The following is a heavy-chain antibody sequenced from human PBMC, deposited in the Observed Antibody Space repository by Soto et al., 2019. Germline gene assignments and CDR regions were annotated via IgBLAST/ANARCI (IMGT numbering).Heavy chain of an antibody. CDR3: ARETAAGLHFDY. V-gene: IGHV3-33*01. J-gene: IGHJ4*02. CDR2: IWYDGSNK. CDR1: GFTFSSYG. Sequence: HPGGSLRLSCAASGFTFSSYGMHWVRQAPGKGLEWVAVIWYDGSNKYYADSVKGRFTISRDNSKNTLYLQMNSLRAEDTAVYYCARETAAGLHFDYWGQGTLVTVSS. D-gene: IGHD6-13*01.